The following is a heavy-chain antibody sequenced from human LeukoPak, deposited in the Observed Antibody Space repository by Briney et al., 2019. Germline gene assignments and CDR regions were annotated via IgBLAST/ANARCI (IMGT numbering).Heavy chain of an antibody. D-gene: IGHD1-26*01. J-gene: IGHJ4*02. CDR2: IGVAANT. Sequence: GGSLRLSCAASGVTFSSYDMHWVRQATGKGREWVSAIGVAANTFYSGPVKGRFTISRENDKNSLYLLMSSLRAEDTAVYYCARQNTPHGNFDYWGQGTLVTVSS. CDR1: GVTFSSYD. V-gene: IGHV3-13*01. CDR3: ARQNTPHGNFDY.